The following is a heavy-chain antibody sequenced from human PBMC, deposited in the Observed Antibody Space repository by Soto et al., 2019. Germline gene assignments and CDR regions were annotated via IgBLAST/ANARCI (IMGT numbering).Heavy chain of an antibody. CDR3: ARGSNAGGSGSYYNPERDYYYYMDV. V-gene: IGHV4-34*01. Sequence: SETLSLTCAVYGGSFSGYYWSWIRQPPGKGLEWIGEINHSGSTNYNPSLKSRVTISVDTSKNQFSLKLSSVTAADTAVYYCARGSNAGGSGSYYNPERDYYYYMDVWGKGTTVTVSS. CDR1: GGSFSGYY. D-gene: IGHD3-10*01. CDR2: INHSGST. J-gene: IGHJ6*03.